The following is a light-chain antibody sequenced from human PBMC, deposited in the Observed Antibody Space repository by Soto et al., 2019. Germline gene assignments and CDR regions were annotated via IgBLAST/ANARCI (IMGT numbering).Light chain of an antibody. V-gene: IGLV1-44*01. Sequence: QYGRTRPPSDSGTPGQRVTISCSSSSPSIGSNTVSWSEQLPGTAANLLIYRNNQRPSAVPDRFSGSKSGTSASLAISGLQSEDQADYYCEAWDDRLNALFGTGSKVTVL. CDR1: SPSIGSNT. J-gene: IGLJ1*01. CDR2: RNN. CDR3: EAWDDRLNAL.